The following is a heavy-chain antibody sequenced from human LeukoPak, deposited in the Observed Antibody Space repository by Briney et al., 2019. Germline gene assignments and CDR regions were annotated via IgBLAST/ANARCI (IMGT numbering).Heavy chain of an antibody. CDR2: ISGSGGNT. V-gene: IGHV3-23*01. CDR1: GFTFSNYA. D-gene: IGHD2-2*02. CDR3: AKDLGVVVPAAVQGWFDP. J-gene: IGHJ5*02. Sequence: RGSLRLSCAASGFTFSNYAMSWVRQAPGKGLEWVSAISGSGGNTYYADSVKGRFTISRDNSKNTLYLQMNSLRAEDTAVYYCAKDLGVVVPAAVQGWFDPWGQGTLVTVSS.